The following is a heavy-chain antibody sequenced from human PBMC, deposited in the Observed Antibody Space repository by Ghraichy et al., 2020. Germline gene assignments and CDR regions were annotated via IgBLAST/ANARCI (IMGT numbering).Heavy chain of an antibody. D-gene: IGHD3-10*01. V-gene: IGHV4-59*01. CDR3: ARGDYGSGRDGMDV. Sequence: SETLSLTCTVSGGSISSYYWSWIRQPPGKGLEWIGYIYYTGSTNYNPSLKSRVTISGDTSKNQFSLKLSSVTAADTAVYYCARGDYGSGRDGMDVWGQGIAVTVSS. CDR2: IYYTGST. CDR1: GGSISSYY. J-gene: IGHJ6*02.